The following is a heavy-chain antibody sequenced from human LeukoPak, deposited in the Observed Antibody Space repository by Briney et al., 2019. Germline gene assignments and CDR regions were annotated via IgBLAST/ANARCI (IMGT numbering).Heavy chain of an antibody. CDR2: INPNSGGT. V-gene: IGHV1-2*02. CDR3: ARDLISYSGRSGNRFVLLGY. CDR1: GYTFTGYY. Sequence: ASVKVSCKASGYTFTGYYMHWVRQAPGQGLEWMGWINPNSGGTNYAQKFQGRVTMTRDTSISTAYMELSRLRSEDTAVYYCARDLISYSGRSGNRFVLLGYWGQGTLVTVSS. J-gene: IGHJ4*02. D-gene: IGHD1-26*01.